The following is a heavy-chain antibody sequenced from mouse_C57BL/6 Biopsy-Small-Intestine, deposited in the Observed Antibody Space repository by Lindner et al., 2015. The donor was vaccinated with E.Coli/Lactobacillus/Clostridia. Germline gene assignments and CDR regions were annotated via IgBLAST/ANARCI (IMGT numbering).Heavy chain of an antibody. CDR1: GYTFTNYG. V-gene: IGHV1-59*01. CDR3: ARGHDYSDYAPFDY. D-gene: IGHD2-13*01. Sequence: SVKVSCKASGYTFTNYGINWVRQAPGQGLEWMGWISAYNGNKNFAQKLYGRISMTTDTTTSTAYLEVRSLRPDDTAVYYCARGHDYSDYAPFDYWGQGTLVTVSS. J-gene: IGHJ4*01. CDR2: ISAYNGNK.